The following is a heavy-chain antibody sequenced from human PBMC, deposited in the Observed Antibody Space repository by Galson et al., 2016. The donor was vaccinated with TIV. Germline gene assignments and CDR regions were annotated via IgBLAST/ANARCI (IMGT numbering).Heavy chain of an antibody. J-gene: IGHJ4*02. CDR3: TTTWPTITTYYFNY. Sequence: SCAASGFTFNNAWMNWVRQASGKGLEWVGRIKTKTDGGAADYAAPVKGRFTVSRDDSKNTLYLQMNGLKSEDTAVYYCTTTWPTITTYYFNYWGQGAPVTVSS. D-gene: IGHD5-24*01. CDR2: IKTKTDGGAA. V-gene: IGHV3-15*01. CDR1: GFTFNNAW.